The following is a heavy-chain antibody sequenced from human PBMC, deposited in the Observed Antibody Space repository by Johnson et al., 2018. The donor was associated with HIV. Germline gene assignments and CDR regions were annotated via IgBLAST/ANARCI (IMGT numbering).Heavy chain of an antibody. CDR1: GFSFSNYA. CDR2: ISVSGGST. V-gene: IGHV3-23*04. J-gene: IGHJ3*01. CDR3: AKDQWSSSWTNDAFDF. D-gene: IGHD6-13*01. Sequence: VQLVESGGGLVQPGGSLRLSCAASGFSFSNYAMSWVRQAPWKGLEWVSVISVSGGSTYYADSVKGRFTISRDNSKNTLYLQMNSLRPEDTAVYYCAKDQWSSSWTNDAFDFWGQGTMVTVSS.